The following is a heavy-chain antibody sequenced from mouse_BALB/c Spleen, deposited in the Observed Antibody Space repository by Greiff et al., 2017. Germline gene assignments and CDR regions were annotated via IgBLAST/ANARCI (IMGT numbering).Heavy chain of an antibody. D-gene: IGHD2-1*01. CDR3: NAYGNYANFDY. CDR1: GFNINDYY. Sequence: EVQRVESGAELVRSGASVKLSCTASGFNINDYYMHWVKQRPEQGLEWIGWIDPENGDTEYAPKFQGKATMTADTSSNTAYLQLSSLTSEDTAVYYWNAYGNYANFDYWGQGTTLTVSS. J-gene: IGHJ2*01. V-gene: IGHV14-4*02. CDR2: IDPENGDT.